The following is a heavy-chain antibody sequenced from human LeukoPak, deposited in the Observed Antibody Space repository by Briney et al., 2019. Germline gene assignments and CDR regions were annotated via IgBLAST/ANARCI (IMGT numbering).Heavy chain of an antibody. V-gene: IGHV4-34*01. CDR1: GGSFSGYY. D-gene: IGHD6-19*01. Sequence: PSETLSLTCAVYGGSFSGYYWSWIRQPPGKGLEWIGEINHSGSTNYNPSLKSRVTISADTSKNQFSLKLSSVTAADTAVYYCASSSGWRPFDYWGQGTLVTVSS. J-gene: IGHJ4*02. CDR3: ASSSGWRPFDY. CDR2: INHSGST.